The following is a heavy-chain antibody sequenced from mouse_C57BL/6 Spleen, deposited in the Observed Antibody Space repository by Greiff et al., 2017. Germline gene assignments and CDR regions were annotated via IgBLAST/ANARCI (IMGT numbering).Heavy chain of an antibody. CDR2: IWWDDDK. D-gene: IGHD1-1*01. V-gene: IGHV8-8*01. CDR1: GFSLSTFGMG. CDR3: ARSPPSTVERPAWFAY. Sequence: QVQLKESGPGILQPSQTLSLTCSFSGFSLSTFGMGVGWIRQPSGKGLEWLAHIWWDDDKYYNPALKSRLTISKDTSKNQVFLKIANVDTADTATYYCARSPPSTVERPAWFAYWGQGTLVTVSA. J-gene: IGHJ3*01.